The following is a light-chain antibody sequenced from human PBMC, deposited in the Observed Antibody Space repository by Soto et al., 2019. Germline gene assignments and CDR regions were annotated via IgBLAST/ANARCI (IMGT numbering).Light chain of an antibody. J-gene: IGKJ1*01. V-gene: IGKV1-5*03. CDR2: QAS. Sequence: DIPMTETHCTLGASVGYKDTTRFRASQSTSSYVAWYQQKAGKAPNLLIYQASSLENGVPSRFSGSGSGTEFSLTISSLQPDDFATYYCQQYSSHSTFGQGTKVDIK. CDR3: QQYSSHST. CDR1: QSTSSY.